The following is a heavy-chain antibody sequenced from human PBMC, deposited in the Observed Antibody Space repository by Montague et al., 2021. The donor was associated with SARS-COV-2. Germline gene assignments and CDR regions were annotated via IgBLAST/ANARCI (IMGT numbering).Heavy chain of an antibody. CDR1: GDSVKTNLYY. CDR3: ANADRCSSGSCYSPFDS. CDR2: IYYTGTT. Sequence: SETLSLTCTASGDSVKTNLYYWGWIRQPLGKGLEWIGNIYYTGTTYYNPSLKSRVTMSVDTSKNQFSLKLTSVTAADTVVYYCANADRCSSGSCYSPFDSWGQGSLVTVSS. V-gene: IGHV4-39*01. D-gene: IGHD2-15*01. J-gene: IGHJ4*02.